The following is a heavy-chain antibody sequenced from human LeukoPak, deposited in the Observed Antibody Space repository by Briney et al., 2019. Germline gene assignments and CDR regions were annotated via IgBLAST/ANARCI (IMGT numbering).Heavy chain of an antibody. CDR2: IGTRSNPI. Sequence: GGSVTLSCAASGFSFSDFYMSWIRQAPGMGLEWISYIGTRSNPIYYADSVKGRFTISRDDAKNSLYLQMNSLRDEDTAVYFCAREARGSGRDFDYWGQGILVTVSS. V-gene: IGHV3-11*01. CDR1: GFSFSDFY. D-gene: IGHD1-26*01. CDR3: AREARGSGRDFDY. J-gene: IGHJ4*02.